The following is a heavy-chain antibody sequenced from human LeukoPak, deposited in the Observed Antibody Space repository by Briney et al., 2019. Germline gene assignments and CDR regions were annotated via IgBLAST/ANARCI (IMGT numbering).Heavy chain of an antibody. CDR3: AKTLQGYYYYGLDV. CDR1: GFTFSSHA. CDR2: ISGGGTST. J-gene: IGHJ6*02. V-gene: IGHV3-23*01. Sequence: GGSLRLSCAASGFTFSSHAMSWVRQAPGKGLEWVSTISGGGTSTYYADSVKGRVTISRDNSKNTLYLQMNSLRVEDTALYYCAKTLQGYYYYGLDVWGQGTTVTVSS.